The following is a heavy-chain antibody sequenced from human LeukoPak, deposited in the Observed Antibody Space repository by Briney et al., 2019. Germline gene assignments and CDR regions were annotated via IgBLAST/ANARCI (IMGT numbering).Heavy chain of an antibody. CDR3: ARGGYDFVYYCYGMDV. CDR1: GYTFTGYY. J-gene: IGHJ6*02. CDR2: INPNSGGT. Sequence: ASVKVSCKASGYTFTGYYMHWVRQAPGQGLEWMGRINPNSGGTNYAQKFQGRVTMTRDTSISTAYMELSRLRSDDTAAYYCARGGYDFVYYCYGMDVWGQGTTVTVSS. D-gene: IGHD3-3*01. V-gene: IGHV1-2*06.